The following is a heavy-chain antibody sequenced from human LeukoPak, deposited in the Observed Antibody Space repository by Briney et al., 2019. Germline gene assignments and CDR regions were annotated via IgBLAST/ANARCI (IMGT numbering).Heavy chain of an antibody. J-gene: IGHJ6*02. V-gene: IGHV4-30-2*01. CDR3: ARDKGRYSSGWSRMDV. CDR1: GGSISSGGYY. D-gene: IGHD6-19*01. CDR2: IYHSGST. Sequence: SETLSLTCTVSGGSISSGGYYWSWIRQPPGKGLEWIGYIYHSGSTYYNPSLKSRVTISVDRSKNQFSLKLSSVTAADTAVYYCARDKGRYSSGWSRMDVWGQGTTVTVSS.